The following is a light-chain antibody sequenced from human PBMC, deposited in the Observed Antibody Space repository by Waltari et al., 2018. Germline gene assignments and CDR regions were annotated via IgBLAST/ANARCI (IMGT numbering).Light chain of an antibody. V-gene: IGKV1-5*03. CDR1: QSISYW. Sequence: DIQMAQSPSTLAASVGDRVTITCRASQSISYWLAWYQQKPGQAPKLLIYRASNLIDGVPSRFSGRGAWTEFTLTIDSLQPDDVATYFCQQYSGSPPWTFGQGTKVEIK. CDR2: RAS. J-gene: IGKJ1*01. CDR3: QQYSGSPPWT.